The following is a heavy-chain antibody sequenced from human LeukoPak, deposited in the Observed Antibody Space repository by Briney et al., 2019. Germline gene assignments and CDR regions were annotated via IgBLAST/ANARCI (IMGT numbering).Heavy chain of an antibody. CDR3: AKRPGTFDAFDI. Sequence: GGSLRLSCAASGFTFSNYDMHWVRQAPGRGLEWVAFIRYDGSNKYYADSVKGRFTISRDNSKNTLYLQMDSLGAEDTAVYYCAKRPGTFDAFDIWGQGTMVTVSS. CDR2: IRYDGSNK. V-gene: IGHV3-30*02. CDR1: GFTFSNYD. D-gene: IGHD1-14*01. J-gene: IGHJ3*02.